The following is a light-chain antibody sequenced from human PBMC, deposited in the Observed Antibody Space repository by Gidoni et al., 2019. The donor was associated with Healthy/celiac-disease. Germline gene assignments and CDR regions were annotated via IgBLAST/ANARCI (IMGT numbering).Light chain of an antibody. V-gene: IGKV1-5*01. Sequence: DIQITQSPSTLSASVGDRVTITCRASQSISSWLALYPQKPGKAPKLLIYDASSLESGVPSRLSGSGSGTEFTLTISSMKPDDFATYYCQQYNSYSPCTFGQGTKVEIK. CDR3: QQYNSYSPCT. CDR1: QSISSW. CDR2: DAS. J-gene: IGKJ1*01.